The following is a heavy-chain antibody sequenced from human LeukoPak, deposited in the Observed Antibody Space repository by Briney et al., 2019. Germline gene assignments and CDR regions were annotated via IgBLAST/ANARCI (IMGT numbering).Heavy chain of an antibody. Sequence: PGGSLTLSCTASGFPFNRFAMSWVRQAPGQGLAWVSAISGGGDAHYADSVKGRFTISRDNSKNTLFLHMNNLTADDTALYYCAKEGITGADSWGQETLVSVSS. CDR1: GFPFNRFA. V-gene: IGHV3-23*01. J-gene: IGHJ4*02. CDR3: AKEGITGADS. CDR2: ISGGGDA.